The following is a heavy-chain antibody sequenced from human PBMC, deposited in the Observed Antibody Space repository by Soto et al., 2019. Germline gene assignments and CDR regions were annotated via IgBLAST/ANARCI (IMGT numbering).Heavy chain of an antibody. J-gene: IGHJ3*02. V-gene: IGHV1-69*06. CDR1: GGTFSSYA. D-gene: IGHD6-13*01. CDR3: ARDWEWYSRGQPYDAFDI. CDR2: IIPIFGTA. Sequence: SVKVSCKASGGTFSSYAISWVRQAPGQGLEWMGGIIPIFGTANYAQKFQGRVTITADKSTSTAYMELSSLRSEDTAVYYCARDWEWYSRGQPYDAFDIWGKGTMVTVSS.